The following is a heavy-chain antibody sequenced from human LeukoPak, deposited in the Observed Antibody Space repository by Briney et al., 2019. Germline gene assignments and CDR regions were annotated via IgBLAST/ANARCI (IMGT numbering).Heavy chain of an antibody. D-gene: IGHD3-10*01. V-gene: IGHV4-38-2*01. CDR2: ISHSGST. Sequence: PSETLSLTCSVSGNSISSGYYWGWIRQPPGKGLKWIGSISHSGSTYYNPSLKSRVTISVDTSKNQFSLKLSSVTAADTAVYYCARLRALGSRKYHYYYMDVWGKGTPVTISS. CDR1: GNSISSGYY. J-gene: IGHJ6*03. CDR3: ARLRALGSRKYHYYYMDV.